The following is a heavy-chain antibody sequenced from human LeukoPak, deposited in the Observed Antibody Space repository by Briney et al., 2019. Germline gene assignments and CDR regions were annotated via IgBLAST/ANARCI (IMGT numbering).Heavy chain of an antibody. V-gene: IGHV1-2*02. J-gene: IGHJ4*02. CDR3: ARDLGSGSVY. Sequence: ASVKVSCKASGYTFTGHYIHWARQAPGQGLEWMGWMNPNSGGANYAQKFQGRVTMTRDTSISTAYMELSRLTSDDTAVYYCARDLGSGSVYWGQGTLVTVSS. CDR1: GYTFTGHY. CDR2: MNPNSGGA. D-gene: IGHD3-10*02.